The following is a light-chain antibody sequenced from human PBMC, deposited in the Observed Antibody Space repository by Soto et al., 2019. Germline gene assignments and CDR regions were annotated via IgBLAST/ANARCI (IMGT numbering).Light chain of an antibody. CDR1: QDIMKY. CDR3: QKCYNLQCM. Sequence: PIPPSPSSLSASLVHIVIITLQATQDIMKYLEWYQQKPGKAPKLLIYGASSLQRGVPSRFSGSGSGTDFTLTISSLQPEDFATYYCQKCYNLQCMFGQGTRLEIK. V-gene: IGKV1-33*01. CDR2: GAS. J-gene: IGKJ5*01.